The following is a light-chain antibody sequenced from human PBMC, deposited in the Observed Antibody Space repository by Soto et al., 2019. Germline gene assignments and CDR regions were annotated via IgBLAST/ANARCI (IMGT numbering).Light chain of an antibody. CDR3: SSYAGSTPDLV. J-gene: IGLJ2*01. CDR1: SSDVGGYNY. Sequence: QSALTQPPSASGSPGQSVTISCTRTSSDVGGYNYVSWYQQHPGKAPKLMIYEVSKRPSGVPDRFSGSKSGNTASLTVSGLQAEDEADYYCSSYAGSTPDLVFGGGTKLTVL. V-gene: IGLV2-8*01. CDR2: EVS.